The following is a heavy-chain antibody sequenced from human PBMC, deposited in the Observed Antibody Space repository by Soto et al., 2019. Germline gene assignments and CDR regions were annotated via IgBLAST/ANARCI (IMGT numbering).Heavy chain of an antibody. CDR2: INSDVSST. J-gene: IGHJ3*02. V-gene: IGHV3-74*01. CDR1: GFTFSDYW. Sequence: PGGSLRLSCAASGFTFSDYWMHWVRQAPGKGLVWVSRINSDVSSTSYADSVKGRFTISRDNAKNTLYLQMDSLRAEDTAVYYCKRDSGGRLLSLDAFDIWGQGTMVTVSS. CDR3: KRDSGGRLLSLDAFDI. D-gene: IGHD2-15*01.